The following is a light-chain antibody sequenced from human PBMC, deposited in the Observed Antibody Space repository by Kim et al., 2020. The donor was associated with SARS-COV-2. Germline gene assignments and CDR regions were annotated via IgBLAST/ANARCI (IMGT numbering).Light chain of an antibody. CDR1: SSDLGGYIH. Sequence: GQSSTSACTGTSSDLGGYIHVSWYQQHPGKAPKLIIYDVNKRPSGASDRFSGSKSANTASLTISGLQAEDEAEYYCSSFTTIGTWVFGGGTQLTVL. CDR2: DVN. CDR3: SSFTTIGTWV. J-gene: IGLJ3*02. V-gene: IGLV2-14*04.